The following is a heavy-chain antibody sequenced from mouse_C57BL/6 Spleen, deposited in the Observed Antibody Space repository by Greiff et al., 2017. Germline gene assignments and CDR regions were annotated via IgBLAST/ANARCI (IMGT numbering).Heavy chain of an antibody. Sequence: QVQLKQPGAELVKPGASVKLSCKASGYTFTSYWMQWVKQRPGQGLEWIGEIDPSDSYTNYNQKFKGKATLTVDTSSRTAYMQLSSLTSEDSAVYYCARGSFSSAYWYFDGWGTGTTVTVSS. V-gene: IGHV1-50*01. CDR2: IDPSDSYT. D-gene: IGHD1-1*01. CDR1: GYTFTSYW. CDR3: ARGSFSSAYWYFDG. J-gene: IGHJ1*03.